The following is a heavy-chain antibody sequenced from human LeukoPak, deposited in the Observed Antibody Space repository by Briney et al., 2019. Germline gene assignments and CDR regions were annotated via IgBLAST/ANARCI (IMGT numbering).Heavy chain of an antibody. CDR3: ARVALTTVVISAPVDY. Sequence: GGSLRLSCAASGFTFSSYGMHWVRQAPGKGLEWVAFIRYDGSNKYYADSVKGRFTISRDNSKNTLYLQMRSLRAEDMAVYYCARVALTTVVISAPVDYWGQGTLVTVSS. CDR1: GFTFSSYG. CDR2: IRYDGSNK. J-gene: IGHJ4*02. D-gene: IGHD4-23*01. V-gene: IGHV3-30*02.